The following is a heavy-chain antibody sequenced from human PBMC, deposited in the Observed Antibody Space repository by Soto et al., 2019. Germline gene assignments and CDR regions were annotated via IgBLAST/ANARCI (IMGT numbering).Heavy chain of an antibody. V-gene: IGHV3-72*01. Sequence: PGGSLRLSCAASGFTFSDRYMDWVRQAPGKGLEWVGRTKNKANSYTTEYAASVKGRFTISRDYPRDSVYLQMNSLKTDDTAVYYCTIEGAYPGPDFDYWGQGTLVTVSS. CDR3: TIEGAYPGPDFDY. CDR2: TKNKANSYTT. CDR1: GFTFSDRY. D-gene: IGHD3-16*01. J-gene: IGHJ4*02.